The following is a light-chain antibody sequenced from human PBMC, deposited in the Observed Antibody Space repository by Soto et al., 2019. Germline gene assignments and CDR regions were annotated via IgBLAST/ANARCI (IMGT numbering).Light chain of an antibody. Sequence: QSALTQPPSASGSPGLSVTISCTGTSSDVGGYNYVSWYQHHPGKAPKVMIYEVSMRPSGVPDRFSGSKSGNTASLTVSGLQAEDEADYYCSSYAGSDAWVFGGGTKLTVL. CDR3: SSYAGSDAWV. CDR1: SSDVGGYNY. J-gene: IGLJ3*02. CDR2: EVS. V-gene: IGLV2-8*01.